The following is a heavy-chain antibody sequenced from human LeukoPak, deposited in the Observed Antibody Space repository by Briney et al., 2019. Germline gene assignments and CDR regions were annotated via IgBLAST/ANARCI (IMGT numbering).Heavy chain of an antibody. CDR2: IYYSGST. D-gene: IGHD3-9*01. J-gene: IGHJ4*02. V-gene: IGHV4-59*01. Sequence: PSETLSLTCTVSGGSISSYYWSWIRQPPGKGLEWIGYIYYSGSTNYNPSLKSRVTISVDTSKNQFSLKLSSVTAADTAVYYCARGLSSIRYFDWLSPFSPHFDYWGQGTLVTVSS. CDR3: ARGLSSIRYFDWLSPFSPHFDY. CDR1: GGSISSYY.